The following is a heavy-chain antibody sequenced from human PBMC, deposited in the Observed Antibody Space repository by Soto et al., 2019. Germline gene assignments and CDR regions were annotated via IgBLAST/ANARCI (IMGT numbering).Heavy chain of an antibody. CDR1: GFTFSSYA. Sequence: EVQLLESGGGLVQPGGSLRLSCAASGFTFSSYAMSWVRQAPGKGLEWVSAISGSGGSTYYADSVKGRFTISRDNSKNTLYLQMISLRAEDTAVYYCAKVNGDDYWYFDLWGRGTLVTVSS. CDR2: ISGSGGST. V-gene: IGHV3-23*01. J-gene: IGHJ2*01. CDR3: AKVNGDDYWYFDL. D-gene: IGHD4-17*01.